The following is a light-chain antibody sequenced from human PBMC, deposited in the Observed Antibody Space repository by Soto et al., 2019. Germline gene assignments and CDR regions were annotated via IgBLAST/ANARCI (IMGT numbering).Light chain of an antibody. CDR3: QQRNDWPLT. V-gene: IGKV3-11*01. CDR1: EPIHHY. CDR2: DAS. J-gene: IGKJ4*01. Sequence: EIVLTQSPASLSLSPGERATLSCRASEPIHHYLLWYQQKPGQAPRLLIYDASTKATGIPDRFSGSGTGTDFTLTISSLEPEDFAVYYCQQRNDWPLTFGGGTTVEIK.